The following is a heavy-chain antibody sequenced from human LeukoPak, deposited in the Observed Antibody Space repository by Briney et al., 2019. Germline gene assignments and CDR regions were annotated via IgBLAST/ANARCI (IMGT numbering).Heavy chain of an antibody. D-gene: IGHD2-2*01. CDR1: GGSISSTGYY. V-gene: IGHV4-31*03. J-gene: IGHJ5*02. Sequence: TLSLTCTVSGGSISSTGYYWSWIRQHPGKGLEWIVNIYYPGSTYYNPSLKSRVSLSVDTSKNQFSLKLSSVTAADTAVYYCARASRIVVVPAAILNWFDPWGQGTLVTVSS. CDR2: IYYPGST. CDR3: ARASRIVVVPAAILNWFDP.